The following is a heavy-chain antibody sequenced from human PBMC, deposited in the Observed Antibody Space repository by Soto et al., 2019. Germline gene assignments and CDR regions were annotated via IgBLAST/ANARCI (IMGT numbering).Heavy chain of an antibody. Sequence: ASVKVSCKASGGTFSSYAISWVRQAPGQGLEWMGGIIPIFGTANYAQKFQGRVTITADESTSTAYMELSSLRSEDTAVYYCARDNPLEKPLEWLPLDYYYYGMDVWGQGTTVTVSS. CDR3: ARDNPLEKPLEWLPLDYYYYGMDV. CDR1: GGTFSSYA. D-gene: IGHD3-3*01. CDR2: IIPIFGTA. J-gene: IGHJ6*02. V-gene: IGHV1-69*13.